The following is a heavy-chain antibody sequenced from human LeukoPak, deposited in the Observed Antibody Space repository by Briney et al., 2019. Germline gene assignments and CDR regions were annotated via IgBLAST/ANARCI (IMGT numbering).Heavy chain of an antibody. J-gene: IGHJ4*02. CDR2: IDPASGGT. D-gene: IGHD2-2*02. V-gene: IGHV1-2*02. CDR1: GYTFSAHY. Sequence: ASVNVSCKTSGYTFSAHYLHWVRQAPGQRPEWVGRIDPASGGTHYAQKFQGRVTVTRDTSTTTVDMELSGLGSDDTAVYYCARVPGPYTTSRFDFWGQGTLVTVSS. CDR3: ARVPGPYTTSRFDF.